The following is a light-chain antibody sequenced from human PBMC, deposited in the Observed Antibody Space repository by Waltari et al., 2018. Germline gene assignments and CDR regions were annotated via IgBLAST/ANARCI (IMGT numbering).Light chain of an antibody. J-gene: IGKJ4*01. V-gene: IGKV3-11*01. CDR3: QQRSSWFT. Sequence: EIVLTQSPGTLSLSPGESATRSCRASQSVDTYLAWYQKKPGQAPSLLTYDASTRPTGIPARFSGSGSGTDFTLTISSLEPEDFAVYYCQQRSSWFTFGGGTKVEV. CDR1: QSVDTY. CDR2: DAS.